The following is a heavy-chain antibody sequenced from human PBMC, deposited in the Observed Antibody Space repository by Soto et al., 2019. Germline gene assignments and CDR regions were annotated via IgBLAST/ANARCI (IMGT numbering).Heavy chain of an antibody. J-gene: IGHJ5*02. CDR1: GGSISSYY. CDR2: IYYSGST. Sequence: PSETLSLTCTVSGGSISSYYWSWIRQPPGKGLEWIGYIYYSGSTNYNPSLKSRVTISVDTSKNQFSLKLSSVTAADTAVYYCGRHVDYYCSGSYVNNWFDPWGQGTLVTVSS. D-gene: IGHD3-10*01. CDR3: GRHVDYYCSGSYVNNWFDP. V-gene: IGHV4-59*08.